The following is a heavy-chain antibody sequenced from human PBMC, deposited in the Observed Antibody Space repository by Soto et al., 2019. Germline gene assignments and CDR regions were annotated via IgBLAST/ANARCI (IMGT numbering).Heavy chain of an antibody. CDR1: GFTFSSYG. J-gene: IGHJ3*02. D-gene: IGHD3-10*01. CDR2: ISYDGSNK. CDR3: AKDYRPWFGELLSYDAFDI. V-gene: IGHV3-30*18. Sequence: QVQLVESGGGVVQPGRSLRLSCAASGFTFSSYGMHWVRQAPGKGLEWVAVISYDGSNKYYADSVKGRFTISRDNSKNTLYLQMNSLRAEDTAVYYCAKDYRPWFGELLSYDAFDIWGQGTMVTVSS.